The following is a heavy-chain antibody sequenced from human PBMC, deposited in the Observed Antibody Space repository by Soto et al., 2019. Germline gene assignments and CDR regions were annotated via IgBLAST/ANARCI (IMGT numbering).Heavy chain of an antibody. J-gene: IGHJ6*02. D-gene: IGHD3-9*01. CDR1: GGTFDNFI. V-gene: IGHV1-69*01. CDR3: ARIGLNISSLIQYAGMDV. CDR2: IVPMLGTP. Sequence: QVQLVQSGAEVKEPGSSVRVSCKASGGTFDNFIMNWVRQTPGQGLEWMGGIVPMLGTPTYAEKLKGRVTISAHGSTSKMYMEVPSLRSPDTAVYYCARIGLNISSLIQYAGMDVWCPGTTVTVSS.